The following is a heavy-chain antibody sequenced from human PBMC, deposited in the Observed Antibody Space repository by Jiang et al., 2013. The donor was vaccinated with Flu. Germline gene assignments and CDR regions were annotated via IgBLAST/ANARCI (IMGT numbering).Heavy chain of an antibody. D-gene: IGHD1-26*01. V-gene: IGHV5-51*01. CDR3: ARRSCSGSYLRDCELMD. J-gene: IGHJ4*02. CDR2: IYPSDSDT. CDR1: GYSFASSW. Sequence: GAEVKKPGQSLKISCKGSGYSFASSWIDWVRQMPGRGLEWIGVIYPSDSDTRYSPSFQGQVTISADKSISTAFLHWSSLKASDTAMYYCARRSCSGSYLRDCELMDWGQGTLVTVSS.